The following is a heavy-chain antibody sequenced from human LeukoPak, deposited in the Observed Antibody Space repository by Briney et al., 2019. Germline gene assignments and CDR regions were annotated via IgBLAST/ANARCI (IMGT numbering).Heavy chain of an antibody. CDR3: ARGRWPEFDY. CDR1: GGTFSSYA. V-gene: IGHV1-8*02. CDR2: MNPNSGNT. J-gene: IGHJ4*02. Sequence: ASVKVSCKASGGTFSSYAINWVRQATGQGLEWMGWMNPNSGNTGYAQKFQGRVTMTRNTSISTAYMELSSLRSEDTAVYYCARGRWPEFDYWGQGALVTVSS. D-gene: IGHD4-23*01.